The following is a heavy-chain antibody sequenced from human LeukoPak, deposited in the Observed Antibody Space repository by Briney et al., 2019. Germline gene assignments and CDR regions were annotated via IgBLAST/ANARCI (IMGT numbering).Heavy chain of an antibody. D-gene: IGHD4-17*01. J-gene: IGHJ4*02. CDR2: IRSKANSYAT. CDR1: GFTFSGSA. CDR3: TSDMTTVTTTSPDY. V-gene: IGHV3-73*01. Sequence: PGGALRLSCAASGFTFSGSAMHWVRQASGKGLEWVGRIRSKANSYATAYAASVKGRFTISRDDSKNTAYLQMNSLKTEDTAVYHCTSDMTTVTTTSPDYWGQGTLVTVSS.